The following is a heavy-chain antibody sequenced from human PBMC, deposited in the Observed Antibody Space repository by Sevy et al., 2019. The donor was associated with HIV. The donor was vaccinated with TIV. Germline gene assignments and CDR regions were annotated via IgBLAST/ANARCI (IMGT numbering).Heavy chain of an antibody. CDR3: AGENAWGRGYS. D-gene: IGHD1-26*01. V-gene: IGHV4-59*08. Sequence: SETLSLTCTVSGGSITSLYWNWIRQPPGKGLEWIANIYYNGHINYNPSLKSRITLSLDTSKNQFSLRLSSVTAADTAMYYCAGENAWGRGYSWGQGTLVAVSS. CDR1: GGSITSLY. J-gene: IGHJ4*02. CDR2: IYYNGHI.